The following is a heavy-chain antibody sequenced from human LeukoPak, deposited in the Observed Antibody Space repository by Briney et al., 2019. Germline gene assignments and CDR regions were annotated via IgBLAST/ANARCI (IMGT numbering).Heavy chain of an antibody. CDR1: GGSISSSSYY. V-gene: IGHV4-39*01. J-gene: IGHJ4*02. CDR2: IYYSGST. Sequence: PSETLSLTCTVSGGSISSSSYYWGWIRQPPGEGLEWIGSIYYSGSTYYNPSLKSRVTISVDTSKNQFSLKLSSVTAADTAVYYCARRGYCSGGSCYPFDYWGQGTLVTVSS. CDR3: ARRGYCSGGSCYPFDY. D-gene: IGHD2-15*01.